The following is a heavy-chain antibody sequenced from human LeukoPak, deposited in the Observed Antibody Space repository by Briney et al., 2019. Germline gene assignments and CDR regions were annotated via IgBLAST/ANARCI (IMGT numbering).Heavy chain of an antibody. CDR1: GFTFSKTW. CDR2: IMEDGSVQ. J-gene: IGHJ4*02. CDR3: AKDRVGGALEF. D-gene: IGHD2-21*01. Sequence: GESLRLSCAASGFTFSKTWMSWVRQAPGKGLEWVACIMEDGSVQKYVDSVRGRFTISRDNARNSLYLQMNSLRVEDTAVYYCAKDRVGGALEFWGQGTLATVSS. V-gene: IGHV3-7*01.